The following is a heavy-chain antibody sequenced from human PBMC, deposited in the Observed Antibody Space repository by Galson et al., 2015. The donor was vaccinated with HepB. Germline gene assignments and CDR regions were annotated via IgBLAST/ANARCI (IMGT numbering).Heavy chain of an antibody. CDR3: AYGSDV. J-gene: IGHJ6*02. Sequence: CAISGDSVSSNHAVWNWIRQSPLRGLEWLGRTYYRSKWYIDYATSVRSRITINPDTSRNQFSLHLSSVTPENTAVYYCAYGSDVWGQGTTVIVSS. CDR1: GDSVSSNHAV. CDR2: TYYRSKWYI. V-gene: IGHV6-1*01.